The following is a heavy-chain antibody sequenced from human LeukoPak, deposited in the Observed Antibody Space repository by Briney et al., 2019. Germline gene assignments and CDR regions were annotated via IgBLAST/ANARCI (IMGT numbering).Heavy chain of an antibody. J-gene: IGHJ4*02. D-gene: IGHD1-26*01. CDR2: ISAYNGNR. CDR3: ARDRWESLGGDY. V-gene: IGHV1-18*01. CDR1: GYTFINYG. Sequence: ASVKVSCKASGYTFINYGISWVRQAPGQGLEWMGWISAYNGNRNYAQKLQGRVTMTTDTSTSTAYMELRSLRSDDTAVYYCARDRWESLGGDYWGQGTLVTVSS.